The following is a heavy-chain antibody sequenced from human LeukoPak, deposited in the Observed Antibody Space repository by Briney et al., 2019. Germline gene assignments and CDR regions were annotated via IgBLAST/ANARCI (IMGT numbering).Heavy chain of an antibody. CDR2: IIPIFGTA. V-gene: IGHV1-69*01. CDR1: GGTFSSYA. CDR3: ARDISVTYYDILTGYYKTDWFDP. J-gene: IGHJ5*02. D-gene: IGHD3-9*01. Sequence: GASVKVSCKASGGTFSSYAISWVRQAPGQGLEWMGGIIPIFGTANYAQKFQGRVTITADESTSTAYMELSSLRSEDTAVYYGARDISVTYYDILTGYYKTDWFDPWGQGTLVTVSS.